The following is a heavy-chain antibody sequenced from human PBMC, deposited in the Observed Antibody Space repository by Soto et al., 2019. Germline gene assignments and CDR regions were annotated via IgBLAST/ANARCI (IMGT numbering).Heavy chain of an antibody. V-gene: IGHV3-23*01. CDR3: AKGGLITFGGVIAPYAFDI. CDR2: ISGSGGST. CDR1: GFTFSSYA. Sequence: EVQLLESGGGLVQPGGSLRLSCAASGFTFSSYAMSWVRQAPGKWLEWVSAISGSGGSTYYADPVKGRFTISRDNSKNTLYLQMNSLRAEDTAVYYCAKGGLITFGGVIAPYAFDIWGQGTMVTVSS. D-gene: IGHD3-16*02. J-gene: IGHJ3*02.